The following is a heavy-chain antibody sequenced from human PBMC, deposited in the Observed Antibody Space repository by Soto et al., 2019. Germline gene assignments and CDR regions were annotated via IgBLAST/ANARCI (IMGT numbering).Heavy chain of an antibody. CDR1: GGSFSGYY. V-gene: IGHV4-34*01. Sequence: LPETLSLTCAVYGGSFSGYYWSWIRQPPGKGLEWIGEINHSGSTNYNPSLKSRVTISVDTSKNQFSLKLSSVTAADTAVYYCARGPISGRFYYYGMDVWGQGTTVTVSS. CDR2: INHSGST. D-gene: IGHD3-10*01. J-gene: IGHJ6*02. CDR3: ARGPISGRFYYYGMDV.